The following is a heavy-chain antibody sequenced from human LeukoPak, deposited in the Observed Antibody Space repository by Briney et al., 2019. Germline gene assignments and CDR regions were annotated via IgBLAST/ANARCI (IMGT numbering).Heavy chain of an antibody. CDR2: LTWNSGSI. J-gene: IGHJ4*02. D-gene: IGHD3-22*01. V-gene: IGHV3-9*01. Sequence: PGGSLRLSCAASGFTFDNYALHWVRQAPGKGLERVSGLTWNSGSIGYADSVKGRFTISRDNAQNSLYLQMNSLRPEDTAFYYCAKGSDSGYIFDYWGQGTLVTVSS. CDR1: GFTFDNYA. CDR3: AKGSDSGYIFDY.